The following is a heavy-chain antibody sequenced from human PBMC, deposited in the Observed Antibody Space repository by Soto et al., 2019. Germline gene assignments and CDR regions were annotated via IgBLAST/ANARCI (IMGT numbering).Heavy chain of an antibody. CDR3: ARSHSSGLQDYYYYYGMDV. V-gene: IGHV1-18*01. Sequence: GASVKVSCKASGYTFTSYGINWVRQAPGQGLEWMGWISAYNGNTNYAQKLQGRVTMTADESTSTAYMELSSLRSEDTAVYYCARSHSSGLQDYYYYYGMDVWGQGTTVTVSS. D-gene: IGHD6-19*01. CDR2: ISAYNGNT. J-gene: IGHJ6*02. CDR1: GYTFTSYG.